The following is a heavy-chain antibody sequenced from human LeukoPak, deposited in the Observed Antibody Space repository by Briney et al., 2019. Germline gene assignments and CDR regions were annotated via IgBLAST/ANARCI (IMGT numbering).Heavy chain of an antibody. Sequence: GPSVKVSCKSSGYTFSSYGIDWVRQAPGQGLEWIGWISTNNGKTNYAQKLQGRVTMATDKSTSTAYMELRSLRSDDTAVYYCTRGAVADPYNWFDPWGQGTLVTVSS. CDR2: ISTNNGKT. CDR1: GYTFSSYG. V-gene: IGHV1-18*01. CDR3: TRGAVADPYNWFDP. D-gene: IGHD6-13*01. J-gene: IGHJ5*02.